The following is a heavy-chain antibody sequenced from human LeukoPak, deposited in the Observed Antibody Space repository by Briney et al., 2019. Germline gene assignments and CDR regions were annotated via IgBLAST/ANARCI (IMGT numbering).Heavy chain of an antibody. D-gene: IGHD2/OR15-2a*01. V-gene: IGHV3-33*06. J-gene: IGHJ4*02. CDR3: AKQRRFREYFFDY. Sequence: GRSLRLSCEASGFTFRSYGMHWVRQAPGKGLDCVAVIWSDGNTKYYADSVEGRFNISRDNSKNTLFLQMDSLRVEDTAVYFCAKQRRFREYFFDYWGQGTLVTVSS. CDR1: GFTFRSYG. CDR2: IWSDGNTK.